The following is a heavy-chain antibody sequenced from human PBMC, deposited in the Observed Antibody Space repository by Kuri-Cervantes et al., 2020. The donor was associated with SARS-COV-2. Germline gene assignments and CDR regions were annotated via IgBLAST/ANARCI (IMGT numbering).Heavy chain of an antibody. CDR2: ISYDGSNK. CDR1: GFTFSSYA. J-gene: IGHJ6*02. D-gene: IGHD6-19*01. CDR3: AKALSSGPPNYYYGMDV. V-gene: IGHV3-30*18. Sequence: LSLTCAASGFTFSSYAMSWVRQAPGKGLEWVAVISYDGSNKYYADSVKGRFTISRDNSKNTLCLQMNSLRAEDTAVYYCAKALSSGPPNYYYGMDVWGQGTTVTVSS.